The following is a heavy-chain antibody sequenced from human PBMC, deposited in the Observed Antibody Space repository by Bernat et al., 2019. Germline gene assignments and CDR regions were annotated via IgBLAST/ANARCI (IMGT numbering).Heavy chain of an antibody. CDR1: GFTFSNYW. J-gene: IGHJ5*02. Sequence: EVQLVESGGGLVQPGGSLRLSCAASGFTFSNYWMYWVRQAPGTGLLWVSRITGDGSITSYADSVKGRFTIFRDNAKNTLYLQMNTLRPEDTAVYYCTRGSYSSSLNWFDPWGQGTLVIVSS. V-gene: IGHV3-74*01. CDR2: ITGDGSIT. D-gene: IGHD6-6*01. CDR3: TRGSYSSSLNWFDP.